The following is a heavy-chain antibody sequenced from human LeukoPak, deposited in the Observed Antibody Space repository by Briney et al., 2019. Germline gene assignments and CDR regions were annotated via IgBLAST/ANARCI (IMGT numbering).Heavy chain of an antibody. Sequence: GGSLRLSCAASGFTFSSYAMSWVRQAPGKGLEWVSAISGSGSRTYYADSVKGRFTISRDNSKNTLHLQMNSLRAEDTAVYYCAKDHRFSGSCCYYYGMDVWGQGTTVTVSS. D-gene: IGHD2-15*01. CDR3: AKDHRFSGSCCYYYGMDV. CDR1: GFTFSSYA. V-gene: IGHV3-23*01. J-gene: IGHJ6*02. CDR2: ISGSGSRT.